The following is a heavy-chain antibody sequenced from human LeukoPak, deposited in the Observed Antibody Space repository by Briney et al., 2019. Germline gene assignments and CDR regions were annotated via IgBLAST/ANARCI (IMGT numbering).Heavy chain of an antibody. D-gene: IGHD4-17*01. J-gene: IGHJ4*02. V-gene: IGHV3-69-1*01. CDR3: ARDHDYAFDN. CDR1: GFTFNTYP. CDR2: IRDSGIT. Sequence: GGSLRLSCAASGFTFNTYPMNWVRQAPGNGLEWISHIRDSGITDYADSVKGRFTISRDNAKNSLYLQLNSLRAEDTAVYYCARDHDYAFDNWGQGTLVTVSS.